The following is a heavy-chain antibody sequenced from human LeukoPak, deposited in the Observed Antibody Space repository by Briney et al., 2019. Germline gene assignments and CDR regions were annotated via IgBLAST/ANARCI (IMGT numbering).Heavy chain of an antibody. V-gene: IGHV3-23*01. CDR3: AKGNLRGPPPNIDY. Sequence: GGSLRLSCAASGFTFSSYAMSWVRQAPGKGLEWVSAISSRDGSTYYADSVKGQFTISRDNSKSTLYLQMNSLRAEDTALYYCAKGNLRGPPPNIDYWGQGTLVTVSS. D-gene: IGHD5/OR15-5a*01. CDR1: GFTFSSYA. CDR2: ISSRDGST. J-gene: IGHJ4*02.